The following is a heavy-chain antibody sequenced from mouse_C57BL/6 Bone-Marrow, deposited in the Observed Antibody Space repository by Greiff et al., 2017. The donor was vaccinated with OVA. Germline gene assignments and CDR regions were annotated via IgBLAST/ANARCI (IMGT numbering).Heavy chain of an antibody. CDR2: IDPSDSYT. D-gene: IGHD2-14*01. V-gene: IGHV1-50*01. Sequence: QVQLQQPGAELVKPGASVKLSCKASGYTFTSYWMQWVKQRPGQGLEWIGEIDPSDSYTNYNQKFKGKATLTVDTSSSTAYMQLSSLTSEDSAVYYCASGGTSFAYWGQGTLVTVSA. J-gene: IGHJ3*01. CDR3: ASGGTSFAY. CDR1: GYTFTSYW.